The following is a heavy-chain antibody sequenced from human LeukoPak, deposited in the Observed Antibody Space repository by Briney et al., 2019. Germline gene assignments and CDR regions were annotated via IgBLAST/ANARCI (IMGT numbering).Heavy chain of an antibody. CDR2: IYYSGST. CDR1: GGSISSSSYY. V-gene: IGHV4-39*01. D-gene: IGHD1-26*01. Sequence: SETLSLTCTVSGGSISSSSYYWGWIRQPPGKGLEWIGSIYYSGSTYYNPSLKSRVTISVDTSKNQFSLKLSSVTAADTAVYYCARHSGSYSWFDPWGQGTLVTVSS. J-gene: IGHJ5*02. CDR3: ARHSGSYSWFDP.